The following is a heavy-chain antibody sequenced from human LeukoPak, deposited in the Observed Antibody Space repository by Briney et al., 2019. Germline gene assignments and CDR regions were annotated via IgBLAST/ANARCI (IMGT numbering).Heavy chain of an antibody. Sequence: PGRSLRLSCAASGFTFSSYAMHWVRQAPGKGLEWVAVISYDGSNKYYADSVKGRFTISRDNSKNTLYLQMNSLRAEDTAVYYCARDPGAMVPGLVDYWGQGTLVTVSS. J-gene: IGHJ4*02. CDR2: ISYDGSNK. D-gene: IGHD3-10*01. CDR3: ARDPGAMVPGLVDY. CDR1: GFTFSSYA. V-gene: IGHV3-30-3*01.